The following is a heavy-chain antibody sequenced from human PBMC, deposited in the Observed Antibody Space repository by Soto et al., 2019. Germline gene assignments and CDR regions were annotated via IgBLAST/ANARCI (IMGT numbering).Heavy chain of an antibody. CDR2: ISYDGSNK. CDR1: GFTFSSYA. D-gene: IGHD4-17*01. J-gene: IGHJ6*02. CDR3: ARDMTTVNTRGYYYCGMDV. V-gene: IGHV3-30-3*01. Sequence: QVQLVESGGGVVQPGRSLRLSCAASGFTFSSYAMHWVRQAPGKGLEWVAVISYDGSNKYYADSVKGRFTISRDNSKNTLYLQKNSLRAEETAVYYCARDMTTVNTRGYYYCGMDVWGQGTTVTVSS.